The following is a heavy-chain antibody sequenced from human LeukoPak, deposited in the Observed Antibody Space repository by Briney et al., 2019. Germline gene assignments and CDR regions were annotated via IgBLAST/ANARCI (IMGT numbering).Heavy chain of an antibody. V-gene: IGHV4-4*07. D-gene: IGHD3-10*01. Sequence: SSEPLSLTCPVSGCSIISYYWSWIRQPAGKGLEWIRRIYTSVSTNYNPSLKSRVTMSVDTSKNQFSLKLSSVTAADTAVYYCARVLGSGSYPYYYYYGMDVWGQGTTVTVSS. CDR2: IYTSVST. CDR3: ARVLGSGSYPYYYYYGMDV. CDR1: GCSIISYY. J-gene: IGHJ6*02.